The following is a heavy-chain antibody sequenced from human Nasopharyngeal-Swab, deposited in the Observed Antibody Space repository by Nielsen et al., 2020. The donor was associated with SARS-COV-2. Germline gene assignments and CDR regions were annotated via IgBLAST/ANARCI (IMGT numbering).Heavy chain of an antibody. J-gene: IGHJ4*02. Sequence: GGSLRLSCAASGFTFGNYWMSWVRQAPGKRQEWVANIKEDGSEKDYVDSVKGRVTISRDNIKNSLYLQMNSLRVEDTAVYFCARLPRNNWSLDSWGQGLLVTVSS. CDR3: ARLPRNNWSLDS. D-gene: IGHD1-20*01. CDR2: IKEDGSEK. V-gene: IGHV3-7*03. CDR1: GFTFGNYW.